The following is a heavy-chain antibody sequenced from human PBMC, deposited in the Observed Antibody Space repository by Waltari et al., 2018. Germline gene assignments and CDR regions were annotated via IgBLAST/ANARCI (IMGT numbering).Heavy chain of an antibody. CDR1: GGSISISTYY. D-gene: IGHD3-10*01. CDR2: IYYSGST. V-gene: IGHV4-39*01. Sequence: QLQLQESGPGLVKPSETLSLTCTVPGGSISISTYYWGWIRQPPGKGLEWIGNIYYSGSTYYHPSLKSRVTVSVDTSKNQFSLKLSSVTAADTAVYYCARIITSTKGYYFDYWGQGTLVTVSS. CDR3: ARIITSTKGYYFDY. J-gene: IGHJ4*02.